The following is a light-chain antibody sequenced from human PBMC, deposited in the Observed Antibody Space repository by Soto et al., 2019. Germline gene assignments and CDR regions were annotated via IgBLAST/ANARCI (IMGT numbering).Light chain of an antibody. J-gene: IGKJ1*01. V-gene: IGKV3-20*01. Sequence: EVVLTQSPGTLSLSPGDRATLSCRASQTVGSTFVAWYQQRPGQAPRLLIYSTSSRATGIPDRFSGAGSGTGFTLTISSLEPEDFAMYYCQHYGDSLTWKFGQGNKV. CDR2: STS. CDR3: QHYGDSLTWK. CDR1: QTVGSTF.